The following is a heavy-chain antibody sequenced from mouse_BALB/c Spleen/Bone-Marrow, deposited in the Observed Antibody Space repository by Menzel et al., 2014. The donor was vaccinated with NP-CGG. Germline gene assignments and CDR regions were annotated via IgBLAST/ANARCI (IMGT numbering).Heavy chain of an antibody. CDR2: INPGSSTI. D-gene: IGHD2-4*01. J-gene: IGHJ3*01. CDR3: ARLGDYGWFAY. Sequence: EVMLVESGGGLVQPGGSLKLSCAASGFDFXRYWMSWVRQAPGKGLEWIGEINPGSSTINYTPSLKDKFIISRDNDKNTLYLQMSKVRSEDTALYYCARLGDYGWFAYWGQGTLVTVSA. CDR1: GFDFXRYW. V-gene: IGHV4-1*02.